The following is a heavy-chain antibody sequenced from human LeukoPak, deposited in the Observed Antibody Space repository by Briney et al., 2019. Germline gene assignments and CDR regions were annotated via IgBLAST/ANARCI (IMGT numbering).Heavy chain of an antibody. CDR2: IRSKTYGGTT. CDR1: GFTFADYL. V-gene: IGHV3-49*03. D-gene: IGHD2-2*01. J-gene: IGHJ4*02. CDR3: AKPATSILIYFDS. Sequence: GGSQRLSCTASGFTFADYLMSWFRQAPGKGLEWVGFIRSKTYGGTTEYAASVKGRFTISRDDSKSIAYLQMNSLETEDTAVYYCAKPATSILIYFDSWGQGTLVTVSS.